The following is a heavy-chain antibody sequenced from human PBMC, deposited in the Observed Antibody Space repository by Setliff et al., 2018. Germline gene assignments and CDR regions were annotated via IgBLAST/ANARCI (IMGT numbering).Heavy chain of an antibody. J-gene: IGHJ5*02. Sequence: GGSLRLSCVASGFTFSNHGMLWVRQAPGKGLEWVALIWYDGDNKKYADSVRGRFAVSRDNSRNTLYLEMNSLRPEDTAMYYCARDQFRNSGGLYSWGQGTLVTVSS. D-gene: IGHD1-7*01. CDR2: IWYDGDNK. V-gene: IGHV3-33*08. CDR1: GFTFSNHG. CDR3: ARDQFRNSGGLYS.